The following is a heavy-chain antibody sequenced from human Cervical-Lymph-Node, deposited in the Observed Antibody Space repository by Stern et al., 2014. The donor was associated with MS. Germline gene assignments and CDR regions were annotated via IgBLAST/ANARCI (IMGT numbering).Heavy chain of an antibody. CDR3: ATLGVTTGDFDP. V-gene: IGHV1-69*09. J-gene: IGHJ5*02. CDR2: IIPILSIT. D-gene: IGHD4-17*01. Sequence: VQLVVSGSEVKQPGSSVRVSCKASGGTFSSSGISWVRQAPGQGLEWMGRIIPILSITNYAQNFQGRVTITADKSTSTAYMELSSLRSEDTAVYYCATLGVTTGDFDPWGQGTLVTVSS. CDR1: GGTFSSSG.